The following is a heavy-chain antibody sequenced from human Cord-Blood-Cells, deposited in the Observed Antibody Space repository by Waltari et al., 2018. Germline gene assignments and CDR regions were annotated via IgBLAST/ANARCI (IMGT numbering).Heavy chain of an antibody. CDR3: ARIAAAGFRAFDI. Sequence: CAASGFTFSSYWMSWVRQAPGKGLECVANIKQDGSEKYYVDSVKGRFTISRDNAKNSLYLQMNSLRAEDTAVYYCARIAAAGFRAFDIWGQGTMVTVSS. CDR2: IKQDGSEK. D-gene: IGHD6-13*01. J-gene: IGHJ3*02. CDR1: GFTFSSYW. V-gene: IGHV3-7*01.